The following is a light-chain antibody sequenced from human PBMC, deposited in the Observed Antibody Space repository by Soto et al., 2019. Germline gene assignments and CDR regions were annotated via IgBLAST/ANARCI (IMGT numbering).Light chain of an antibody. CDR1: QTINTS. CDR2: AAS. CDR3: QPSFSTPRT. J-gene: IGKJ1*01. V-gene: IGKV1-39*01. Sequence: DIQMTQSPSSLSASVGARVTISCRASQTINTSVNWYLQKPGKAPKLLIYAASSLHSGVPSRCSGRGSVTDFTLTISSMQTEDFATYYCQPSFSTPRTFGQGTKVEIK.